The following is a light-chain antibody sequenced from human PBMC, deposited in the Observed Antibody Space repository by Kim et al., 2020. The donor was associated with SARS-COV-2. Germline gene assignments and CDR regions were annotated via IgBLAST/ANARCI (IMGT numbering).Light chain of an antibody. V-gene: IGKV3-15*01. CDR2: GAS. CDR3: QQYNKWPT. CDR1: QTISIN. Sequence: LSVSPGERATLSCRASQTISINLAWYQQKPGQAPRLLIYGASTRATGVPARFSGSGSGTEFTLTVSSLQSEDFAVYYCQQYNKWPTFGGGTKPEI. J-gene: IGKJ4*01.